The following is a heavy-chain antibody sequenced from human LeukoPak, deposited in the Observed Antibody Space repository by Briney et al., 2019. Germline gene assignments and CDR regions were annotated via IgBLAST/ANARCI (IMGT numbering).Heavy chain of an antibody. D-gene: IGHD3-10*01. CDR3: AKITHYYGSGSYYKQYYFDY. V-gene: IGHV3-23*01. J-gene: IGHJ4*02. Sequence: GGSLRLSCAASGFTFSSYGMSWVRQAPGKGLEWVSAISGSGGSTYYADSVKGRFTISRDNSKNTLYLQMNSLRAEDTAVYYCAKITHYYGSGSYYKQYYFDYWGQGTLVTVSS. CDR2: ISGSGGST. CDR1: GFTFSSYG.